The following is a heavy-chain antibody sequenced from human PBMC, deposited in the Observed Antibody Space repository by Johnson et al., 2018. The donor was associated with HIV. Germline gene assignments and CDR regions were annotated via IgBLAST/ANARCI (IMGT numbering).Heavy chain of an antibody. CDR2: IYSGGST. CDR1: GFTFGTYW. Sequence: VQLVESGGTLVQPGGSLRLSCVASGFTFGTYWMTWVRQAPGKGLEWVSVIYSGGSTYYAASVKGRFTISRDNSKNTLYLQMNSLKTEDTAVYYCTTDLGYYDSSGDAFDIWGQGTMVTVSS. D-gene: IGHD3-22*01. J-gene: IGHJ3*02. CDR3: TTDLGYYDSSGDAFDI. V-gene: IGHV3-66*01.